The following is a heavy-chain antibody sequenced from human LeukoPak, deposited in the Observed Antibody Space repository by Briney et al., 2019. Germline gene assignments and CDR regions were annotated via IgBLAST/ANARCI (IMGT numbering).Heavy chain of an antibody. J-gene: IGHJ4*02. CDR2: ISYDGSNK. CDR1: GFTFSSYA. Sequence: GGSLRLSCAASGFTFSSYAMHWVRQAPGKGLEWVAVISYDGSNKYYADSVKGRFTISRDNSKNTLYQQMNSLRAEDTAVYYCARDSPLYDSSGYLDYWGQGTLVTVSS. CDR3: ARDSPLYDSSGYLDY. V-gene: IGHV3-30*04. D-gene: IGHD3-22*01.